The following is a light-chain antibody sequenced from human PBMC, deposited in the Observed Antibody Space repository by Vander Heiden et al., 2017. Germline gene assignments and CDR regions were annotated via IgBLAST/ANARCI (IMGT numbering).Light chain of an antibody. Sequence: QSALTQPASVSGSPGQSLTIHCTGSSSDIGGYNYVSWYQQHPGKAPKLMIHDVSDRPSGVSNRFSGSKSGNTASLTISGLQAEDEADYYCCSYTSSSTLYVFGTGTKVTVL. CDR2: DVS. J-gene: IGLJ1*01. V-gene: IGLV2-14*03. CDR1: SSDIGGYNY. CDR3: CSYTSSSTLYV.